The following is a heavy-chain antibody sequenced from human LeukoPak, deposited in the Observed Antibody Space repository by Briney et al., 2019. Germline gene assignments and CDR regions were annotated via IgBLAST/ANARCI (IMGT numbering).Heavy chain of an antibody. CDR3: AKSMTLQWRGFFDL. Sequence: GGSLRLSCAASGFTFSTYAMSWVRQAPGKGLEWVSTISDSGANTYYADSVRGRFTISRDNSKNTLYLQKNSLGADDTAIYYCAKSMTLQWRGFFDLWGRGTHVTVSS. CDR2: ISDSGANT. V-gene: IGHV3-23*01. J-gene: IGHJ2*01. CDR1: GFTFSTYA. D-gene: IGHD6-19*01.